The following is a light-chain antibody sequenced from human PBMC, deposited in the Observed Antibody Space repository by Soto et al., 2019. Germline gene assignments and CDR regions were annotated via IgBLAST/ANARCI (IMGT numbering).Light chain of an antibody. V-gene: IGKV3-15*01. CDR3: QQYNDWPPRWT. J-gene: IGKJ1*01. CDR2: SAS. Sequence: EIVMTQSPATLSVSPGERATLSCRASHSVSTYLAWYQQKPGQAPRLLIYSASTRPTGIPARFSGGGSGTEFTLTISSLQSEDFAVYICQQYNDWPPRWTLGPGTKVEIK. CDR1: HSVSTY.